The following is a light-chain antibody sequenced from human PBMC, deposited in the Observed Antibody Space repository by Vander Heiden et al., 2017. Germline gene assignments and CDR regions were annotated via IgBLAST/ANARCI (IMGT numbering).Light chain of an antibody. J-gene: IGLJ2*01. CDR1: KLGDEY. CDR2: QDT. Sequence: SYELTQPPSVSVSPGQTASITCSGDKLGDEYACWYQQKPGQSLVLVIYQDTQRPSGIPERFSGSNSATTATLTISGTQAVDDAYYYCQAWDSSTVVFGGGTKLTVL. V-gene: IGLV3-1*01. CDR3: QAWDSSTVV.